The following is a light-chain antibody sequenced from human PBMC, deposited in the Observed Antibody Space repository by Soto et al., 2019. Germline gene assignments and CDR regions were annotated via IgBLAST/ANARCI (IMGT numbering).Light chain of an antibody. CDR3: QQTYSDIS. CDR2: GAS. J-gene: IGKJ4*01. Sequence: DVRMTQSPSSLSASVGDTITITCRASRTINTYLNWFQQKPGEPPRLLIYGASTLHDGVPSRFNGSGSGADFTLTISGLQPEDFASYHCQQTYSDISFGGGTKV. CDR1: RTINTY. V-gene: IGKV1-39*01.